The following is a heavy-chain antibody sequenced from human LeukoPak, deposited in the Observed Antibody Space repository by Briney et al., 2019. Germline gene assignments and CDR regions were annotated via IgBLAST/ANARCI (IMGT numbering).Heavy chain of an antibody. CDR3: VRGYYYDSSGYGY. CDR1: GGSISSYY. J-gene: IGHJ4*02. D-gene: IGHD3-22*01. CDR2: IYYSGST. Sequence: SETLSLTCTVSGGSISSYYWSWIRQPPGKGLEWIGYIYYSGSTNYNPSLKSRVTISVDTSENQFSLKLSSVTAADTAVYYCVRGYYYDSSGYGYWGQGTLGTVSS. V-gene: IGHV4-59*08.